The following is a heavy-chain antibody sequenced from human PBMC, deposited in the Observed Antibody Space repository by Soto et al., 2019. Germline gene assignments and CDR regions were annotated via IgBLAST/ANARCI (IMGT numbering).Heavy chain of an antibody. CDR1: ADSINISHW. V-gene: IGHV4-4*02. J-gene: IGHJ4*02. CDR2: ITHRGST. Sequence: SETLSLTCAVSADSINISHWWKWVRQPAGEGLEWMAQITHRGSTNYSSSPTCRVNITVEKSKNHCSLNLPSVTAADTAAYYCAARHFWSGTWTHTRLDYWRQGTLVTVSS. D-gene: IGHD3-3*01. CDR3: AARHFWSGTWTHTRLDY.